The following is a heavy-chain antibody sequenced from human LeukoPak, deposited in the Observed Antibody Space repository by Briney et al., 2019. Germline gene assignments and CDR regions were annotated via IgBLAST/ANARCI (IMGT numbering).Heavy chain of an antibody. Sequence: PSETLSLTCSVSGGSVTSGIYHWGWIRQSPGKGLEWIGSVYFDGGTHYNPSLQSRVTISIDTSKNQFSLRLSSVTAADTALYYCARDHYYDGRGRFDPWGQGTTVTVSS. J-gene: IGHJ6*02. V-gene: IGHV4-39*07. CDR2: VYFDGGT. D-gene: IGHD3-16*01. CDR1: GGSVTSGIYH. CDR3: ARDHYYDGRGRFDP.